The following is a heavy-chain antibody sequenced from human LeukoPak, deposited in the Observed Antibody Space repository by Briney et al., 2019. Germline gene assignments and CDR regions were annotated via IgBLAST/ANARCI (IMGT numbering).Heavy chain of an antibody. CDR1: TGTFSGYY. CDR2: INHSGST. CDR3: ARESLPARRGRNWFDP. V-gene: IGHV4-34*01. Sequence: SGTLSLTCAVYTGTFSGYYWSWIRQPPGKGLEWIGEINHSGSTNYNPSLKSRVTISLDTSKNQFSLKLTSVTAADTAAYYCARESLPARRGRNWFDPWGQGTLVTVSS. J-gene: IGHJ5*02. D-gene: IGHD6-6*01.